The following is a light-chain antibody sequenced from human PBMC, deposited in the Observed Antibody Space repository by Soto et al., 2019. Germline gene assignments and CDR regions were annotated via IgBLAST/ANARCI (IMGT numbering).Light chain of an antibody. CDR3: AAWDDSLSGYV. CDR1: SSNIGSNY. V-gene: IGLV1-47*01. Sequence: QSALTQPPSASGTPGQRVTISCSGSSSNIGSNYAYWYQQLPGTAPSLLIYRNNQRPSGVPDRFSGSKSGTSASLAISGLRSEDEADYYCAAWDDSLSGYVFGTGTRSPS. CDR2: RNN. J-gene: IGLJ1*01.